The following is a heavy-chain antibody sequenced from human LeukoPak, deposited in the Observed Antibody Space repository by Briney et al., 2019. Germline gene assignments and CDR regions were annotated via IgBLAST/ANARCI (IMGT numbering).Heavy chain of an antibody. CDR2: ISYDGSNK. V-gene: IGHV3-30*04. J-gene: IGHJ5*02. CDR3: ARLIGDP. CDR1: GFTFSSYA. Sequence: GGSLRLSCAASGFTFSSYAMHWVRQAPGKGLEWVAVISYDGSNKYYADSMKGRFTISRDNSKNTLYLQMNSLRAEDTAVYYCARLIGDPWGQGTLVTVSS.